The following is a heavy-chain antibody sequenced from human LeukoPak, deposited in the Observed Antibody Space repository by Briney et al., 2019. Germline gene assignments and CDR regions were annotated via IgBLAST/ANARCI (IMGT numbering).Heavy chain of an antibody. V-gene: IGHV4-34*01. Sequence: PSETLSLTCAVYGGSFSGYYWSWIRQPPGKGLEWIGEINHSGSTNYNPSLKSRVTISVDTSKNQFSLKLSSVTAADTAVYYCARGDTYYYGSGGDAFDIWGQGTMVTVSS. J-gene: IGHJ3*02. CDR3: ARGDTYYYGSGGDAFDI. CDR1: GGSFSGYY. CDR2: INHSGST. D-gene: IGHD3-10*01.